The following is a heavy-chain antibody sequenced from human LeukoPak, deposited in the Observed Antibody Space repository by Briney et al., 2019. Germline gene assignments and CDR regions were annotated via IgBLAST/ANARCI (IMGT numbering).Heavy chain of an antibody. CDR2: VSGGGGST. D-gene: IGHD2-21*02. CDR3: ARGEKVTANIYYFDS. J-gene: IGHJ4*02. CDR1: RFTFSNYG. Sequence: PGGSLRLSCAASRFTFSNYGMSWVRQAPGKGLEWVSAVSGGGGSTYYADSVKGRFTISRDNSKNTLYMQMNSLRVEDTAVYYCARGEKVTANIYYFDSWGQGTLVTVSS. V-gene: IGHV3-23*01.